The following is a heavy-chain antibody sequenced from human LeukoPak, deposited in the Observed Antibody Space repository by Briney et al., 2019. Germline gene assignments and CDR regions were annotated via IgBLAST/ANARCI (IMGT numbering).Heavy chain of an antibody. J-gene: IGHJ4*02. CDR1: GFTFTSYA. V-gene: IGHV3-23*01. Sequence: GGSLRLSCAASGFTFTSYALGWVRQAPGKGLEWVSVISAGEETTHYADSAKGRFTISRDNSKSTLYLQMNSLRAEDTAVDYCARGSRSSAYSCLDHWGQGTKVTVSS. D-gene: IGHD3-22*01. CDR3: ARGSRSSAYSCLDH. CDR2: ISAGEETT.